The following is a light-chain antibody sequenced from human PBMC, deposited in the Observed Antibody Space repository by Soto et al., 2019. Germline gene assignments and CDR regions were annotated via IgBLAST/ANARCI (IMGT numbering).Light chain of an antibody. V-gene: IGLV2-14*01. J-gene: IGLJ3*02. Sequence: QSALTQPASVSGSPGQSITISCTGTSSDVGAYNYVSWFQQHPGKAPKLIIYEVSNRPSGVSNRFSGSKSGNTASLTISGLQAEDVADYYCSSFTWSSTLQFGGGTKLTVL. CDR1: SSDVGAYNY. CDR2: EVS. CDR3: SSFTWSSTLQ.